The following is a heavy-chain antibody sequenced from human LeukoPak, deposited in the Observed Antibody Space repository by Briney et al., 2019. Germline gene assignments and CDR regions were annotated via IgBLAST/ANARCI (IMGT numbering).Heavy chain of an antibody. CDR1: GGTFSSYA. D-gene: IGHD6-19*01. CDR3: AREPTFSSGWFESYFDY. J-gene: IGHJ4*02. Sequence: SVKVSCKASGGTFSSYAISWVRQAPGQGLEWMGGIIPIFGTANYAQKFQGRVTITADESTSTAYMELSSLRSEDTAVYYCAREPTFSSGWFESYFDYWGQGTLVTVSS. CDR2: IIPIFGTA. V-gene: IGHV1-69*13.